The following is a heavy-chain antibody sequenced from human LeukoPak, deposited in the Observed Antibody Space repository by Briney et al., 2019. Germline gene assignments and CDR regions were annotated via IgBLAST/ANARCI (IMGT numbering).Heavy chain of an antibody. Sequence: SETLSLTCTVSGASISSSSDYWGWIRQPPGKGLEWIGSIFYSGSTYYHPSLKSRATISVDTSRNQFSLKLSSVTAADTAVYYCARDDVRGFSWGQGTLVTVSS. CDR1: GASISSSSDY. CDR3: ARDDVRGFS. J-gene: IGHJ5*02. V-gene: IGHV4-39*02. CDR2: IFYSGST.